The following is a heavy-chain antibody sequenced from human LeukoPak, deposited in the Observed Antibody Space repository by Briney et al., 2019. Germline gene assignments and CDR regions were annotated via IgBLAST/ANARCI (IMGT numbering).Heavy chain of an antibody. Sequence: GGSLRLSCVASAFTFRNYWMSWVRQAPGKGLEWVAVISYDGSNKYYADSVKGRFTISRDNSKNTLYLQMNSLRAEDTAVYYCARDSGYSYGYGLDYWGQGTLVTVSS. CDR1: AFTFRNYW. V-gene: IGHV3-30-3*01. J-gene: IGHJ4*02. CDR2: ISYDGSNK. CDR3: ARDSGYSYGYGLDY. D-gene: IGHD5-18*01.